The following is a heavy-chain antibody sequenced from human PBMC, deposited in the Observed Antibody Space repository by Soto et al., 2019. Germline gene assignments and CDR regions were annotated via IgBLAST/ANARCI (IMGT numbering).Heavy chain of an antibody. CDR1: GDSVSSVNW. V-gene: IGHV4-4*02. CDR2: IYHSGTT. CDR3: ARLTGFFTFYTFDA. D-gene: IGHD2-2*02. Sequence: KSSETLSLTCVVSGDSVSSVNWWSWVRQAPGKGLEWIGEIYHSGTTNYNPSLTGRVTMSVDKSKNQFSLNLTSVTAADTAVYYCARLTGFFTFYTFDAWGQGTLVTVSS. J-gene: IGHJ5*02.